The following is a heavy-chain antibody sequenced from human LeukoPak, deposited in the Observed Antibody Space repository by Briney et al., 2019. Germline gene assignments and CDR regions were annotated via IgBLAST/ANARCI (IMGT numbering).Heavy chain of an antibody. J-gene: IGHJ4*02. D-gene: IGHD1-26*01. Sequence: SETLSLTCTVSGVSISSYYWGWIRQPPGKGLEFIGYILYNGNTNYNPSLESRVTISLDTSKNHFSLKLSSVTAADTAVYYCARVSGEWELLYDYWGQGTLVTVSS. CDR2: ILYNGNT. V-gene: IGHV4-59*01. CDR1: GVSISSYY. CDR3: ARVSGEWELLYDY.